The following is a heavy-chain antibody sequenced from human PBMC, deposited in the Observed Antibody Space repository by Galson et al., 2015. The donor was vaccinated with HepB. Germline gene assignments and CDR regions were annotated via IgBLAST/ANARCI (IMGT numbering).Heavy chain of an antibody. CDR2: ISTYNGNT. D-gene: IGHD6-19*01. CDR1: GYTFTAYG. CDR3: VRGVAVASSYYFDY. J-gene: IGHJ4*02. V-gene: IGHV1-18*04. Sequence: SVKVSCKASGYTFTAYGINWVRQAPGQGLEWMGWISTYNGNTNYAQKIQGRVAMTTDTSSSTAYMELRSLRSDDTAVYFCVRGVAVASSYYFDYWGQGTLVTGSS.